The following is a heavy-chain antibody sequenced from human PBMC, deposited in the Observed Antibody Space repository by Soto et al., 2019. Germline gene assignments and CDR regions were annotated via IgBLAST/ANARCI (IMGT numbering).Heavy chain of an antibody. CDR3: AKTYYYDSSGYYYLGYFDY. V-gene: IGHV3-23*01. J-gene: IGHJ4*02. Sequence: EVPLLESGGGLVQPGGSLRLSCAASGFTFNSYAMSWVRQAPGKGLEWVSAISGSGDSTYYADSVKGRFTISRDNSKNMLYLQMNSLRAEDTAVYYCAKTYYYDSSGYYYLGYFDYWGQGTLVTVSS. CDR1: GFTFNSYA. D-gene: IGHD3-22*01. CDR2: ISGSGDST.